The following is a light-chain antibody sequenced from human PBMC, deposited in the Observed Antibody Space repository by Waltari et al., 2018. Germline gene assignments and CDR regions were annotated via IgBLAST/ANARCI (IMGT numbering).Light chain of an antibody. CDR2: KTY. J-gene: IGLJ2*01. CDR1: SLPRHF. CDR3: QSGDIVYPVV. V-gene: IGLV3-25*03. Sequence: SYELTQPPSVSVSPGQTATITCSGHSLPRHFAFWYQQKAGQAPLLVISKTYQRHAGIPERFSGSSSGTTVTCTISGVQAEDEAVYYCQSGDIVYPVVFGGGTHLTV.